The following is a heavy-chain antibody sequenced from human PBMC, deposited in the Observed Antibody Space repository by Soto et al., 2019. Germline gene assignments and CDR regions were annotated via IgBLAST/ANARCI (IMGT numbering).Heavy chain of an antibody. Sequence: SQTLSLTCAISGDSVSSNSAAWNWIRQSPSRGLEWLGRTYYRSKWYYDYAVFVESRMTISPDTSKNQFSLQLDSVTPEDTAVYFCARGTGYTSGWYVVYRCYFDSWGQGTLVTVSS. CDR3: ARGTGYTSGWYVVYRCYFDS. D-gene: IGHD6-19*01. CDR2: TYYRSKWYY. V-gene: IGHV6-1*01. CDR1: GDSVSSNSAA. J-gene: IGHJ4*02.